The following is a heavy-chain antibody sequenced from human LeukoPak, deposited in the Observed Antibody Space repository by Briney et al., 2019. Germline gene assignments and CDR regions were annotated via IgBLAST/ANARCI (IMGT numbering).Heavy chain of an antibody. J-gene: IGHJ4*02. D-gene: IGHD2-21*01. CDR2: IHPSGST. V-gene: IGHV4-4*09. CDR3: VRPGQSDWWVYFNY. CDR1: GGSSSAYY. Sequence: SETLSLTCTVSGGSSSAYYWTWIRQPPGKGLEWIGYIHPSGSTNYNPSLKSRVTMSVDTSKNQFYLRLSSVTAADTAVYYCVRPGQSDWWVYFNYWDQGAVVTVSS.